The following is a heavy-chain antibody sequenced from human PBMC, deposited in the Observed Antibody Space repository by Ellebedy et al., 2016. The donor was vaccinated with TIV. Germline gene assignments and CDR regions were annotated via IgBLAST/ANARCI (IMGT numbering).Heavy chain of an antibody. J-gene: IGHJ6*02. CDR1: GFTFSSYG. D-gene: IGHD3-9*01. Sequence: PGGSLRLSCAASGFTFSSYGMHWVRQAPGKGLEWVAVISYDGSNKYYADSVKGRFTISRDNSKNTLYLQMNSLRAEDTAVYYCARETYYDILTGYTILPYYYGMDVWGQGTTVTVSS. CDR2: ISYDGSNK. V-gene: IGHV3-30*03. CDR3: ARETYYDILTGYTILPYYYGMDV.